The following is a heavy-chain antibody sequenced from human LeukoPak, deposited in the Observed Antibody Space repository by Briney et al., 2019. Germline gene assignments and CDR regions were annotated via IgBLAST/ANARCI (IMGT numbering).Heavy chain of an antibody. D-gene: IGHD2-2*01. J-gene: IGHJ4*02. V-gene: IGHV1-58*01. Sequence: ASVKVSCKASGLTFTSSAVRWVRQARGQRLEWIGWIVVGSGNTNYAQKFQERVTITRDMSTSTAYMELSSLRSEDTAVYYCAAWIPAARAKDDYWGQGTLVTVSS. CDR3: AAWIPAARAKDDY. CDR1: GLTFTSSA. CDR2: IVVGSGNT.